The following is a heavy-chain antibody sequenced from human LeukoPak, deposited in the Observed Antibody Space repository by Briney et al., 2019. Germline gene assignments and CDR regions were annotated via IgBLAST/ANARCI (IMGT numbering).Heavy chain of an antibody. CDR3: ARGDTVAGQVGYYYYYGMDV. CDR1: GGSISSGGYY. Sequence: SQTLSLTCTVSGGSISSGGYYWSWIRQHPGKGLEWIGYIYYSGSTYYNPSLKSRVTISVDTSKNQFSLKLSSVTAADTAVYYCARGDTVAGQVGYYYYYGMDVWGQGTTVTVSS. D-gene: IGHD6-19*01. V-gene: IGHV4-31*03. CDR2: IYYSGST. J-gene: IGHJ6*02.